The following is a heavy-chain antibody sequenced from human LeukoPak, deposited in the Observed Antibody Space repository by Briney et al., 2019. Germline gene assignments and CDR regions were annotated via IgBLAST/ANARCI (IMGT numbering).Heavy chain of an antibody. CDR3: ARHDWFDP. CDR1: GFTVSGDY. V-gene: IGHV3-53*01. D-gene: IGHD3-3*01. Sequence: GGSLRLSCAVSGFTVSGDYMSWVRQAPGKGLEWVSVMYDGGATYYADSLKRRFTISRDNSKNTLCLQMNSLRVEDTAVYYCARHDWFDPWGHGTLVTVSS. J-gene: IGHJ5*02. CDR2: MYDGGAT.